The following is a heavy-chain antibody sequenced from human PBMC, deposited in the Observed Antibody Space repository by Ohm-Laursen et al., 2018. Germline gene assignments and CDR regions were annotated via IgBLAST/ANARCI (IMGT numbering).Heavy chain of an antibody. J-gene: IGHJ4*02. CDR1: GFTVSSNY. D-gene: IGHD5-24*01. CDR3: ARGRDGYNLLEY. Sequence: SLRLSCTASGFTVSSNYMSWVRQAPGKGLECVSVIYSGGSTYYADSVKGRFTISRDNSKNTLYLQMDSLRAEDMAVYYCARGRDGYNLLEYWGQGTLVTVSS. V-gene: IGHV3-66*01. CDR2: IYSGGST.